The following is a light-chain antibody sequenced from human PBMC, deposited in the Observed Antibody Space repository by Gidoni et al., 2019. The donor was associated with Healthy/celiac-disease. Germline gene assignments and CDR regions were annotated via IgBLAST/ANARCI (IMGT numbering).Light chain of an antibody. Sequence: EMVLTQSPGTRSLSPGERATLSCRASQRVSSSYLAWYQQKLGQAPRLLIYGASSRATGIPDSFSGSGSGTDFTLTISRLEPEDFAVFYCQQYGSSPVTFGQGTRLEIK. V-gene: IGKV3-20*01. CDR1: QRVSSSY. CDR3: QQYGSSPVT. J-gene: IGKJ5*01. CDR2: GAS.